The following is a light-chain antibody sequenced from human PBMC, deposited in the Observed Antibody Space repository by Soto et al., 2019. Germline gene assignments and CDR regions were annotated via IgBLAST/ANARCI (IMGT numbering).Light chain of an antibody. J-gene: IGKJ3*01. V-gene: IGKV3-20*01. CDR3: QQFGSSPGFT. CDR1: QSINNRY. Sequence: EIVLTQSPGTLSLSPGERATLSCRASQSINNRYLAWYQQKPGQAPRLLIYAASSRATGIPDRFSGSGSGTDFSLTISSLGPEDFAVYYCQQFGSSPGFTFGPGTKVEIK. CDR2: AAS.